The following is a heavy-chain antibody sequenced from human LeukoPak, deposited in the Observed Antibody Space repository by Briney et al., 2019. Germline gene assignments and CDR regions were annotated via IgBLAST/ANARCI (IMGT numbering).Heavy chain of an antibody. CDR2: ISGSGGST. J-gene: IGHJ4*02. V-gene: IGHV3-23*01. CDR3: AKEKYSSSSLLPDPLYYFDY. Sequence: GGSLRLSCAASGFTFSSYAMSWVRQAPGKGLEWVSAISGSGGSTYYADSVKGRFTISRDNSKNTLYLQMNSLRAEDTAVYYCAKEKYSSSSLLPDPLYYFDYWGQGTLVTVSS. D-gene: IGHD6-6*01. CDR1: GFTFSSYA.